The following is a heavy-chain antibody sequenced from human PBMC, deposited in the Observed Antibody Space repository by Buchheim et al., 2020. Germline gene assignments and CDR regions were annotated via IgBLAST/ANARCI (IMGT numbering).Heavy chain of an antibody. J-gene: IGHJ6*03. CDR2: IYHSGST. CDR1: GGSISSSNW. D-gene: IGHD5-18*01. Sequence: QVQLQESGPGLVKPSGTLSLTCAVSGGSISSSNWWSWVRHPPGKGLEWIGEIYHSGSTNYNPSLKSRVPISVAKSKNQSSLKLSSVTAADTAVYYCARDSSLDTAMVTNYYYMDVWGKGTT. CDR3: ARDSSLDTAMVTNYYYMDV. V-gene: IGHV4-4*02.